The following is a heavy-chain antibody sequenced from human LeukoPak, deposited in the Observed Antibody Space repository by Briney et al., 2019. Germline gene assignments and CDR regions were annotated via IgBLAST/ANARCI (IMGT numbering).Heavy chain of an antibody. J-gene: IGHJ4*02. Sequence: GGSLRLSCTASGFTFGDYAMSWVRQAPGKGLEWVGFIRSKAYGGTTEYAASVKGRFTISRDDSKSIAYLQMNSLKTEDTAVYCCTSSRDGYNFYFDYWGQGTLVTVSS. CDR1: GFTFGDYA. D-gene: IGHD5-24*01. CDR2: IRSKAYGGTT. V-gene: IGHV3-49*04. CDR3: TSSRDGYNFYFDY.